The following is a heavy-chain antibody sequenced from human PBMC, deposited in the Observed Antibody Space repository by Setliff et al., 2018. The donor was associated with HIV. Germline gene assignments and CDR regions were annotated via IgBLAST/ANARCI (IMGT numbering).Heavy chain of an antibody. CDR2: IYTSGST. D-gene: IGHD6-13*01. CDR3: ASSSWSLNWFDP. CDR1: GGSISTYY. Sequence: SETLSLTCTVSGGSISTYYWSWIRQPPGKGLEWIGYIYTSGSTSYNPSLKSRVTISVDTSKNQFSLKLSSVTAADTAVYYCASSSWSLNWFDPWGQGTLVTVSS. J-gene: IGHJ5*02. V-gene: IGHV4-4*09.